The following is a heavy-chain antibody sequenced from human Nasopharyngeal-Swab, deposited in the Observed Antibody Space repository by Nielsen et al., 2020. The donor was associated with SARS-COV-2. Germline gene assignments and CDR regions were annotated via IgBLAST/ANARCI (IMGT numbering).Heavy chain of an antibody. V-gene: IGHV3-7*01. CDR2: IKQDGSEK. CDR1: GFTFSSYW. D-gene: IGHD6-13*01. CDR3: ARDSDIPYSGYGMDV. J-gene: IGHJ6*02. Sequence: GGSLRLSCAAPGFTFSSYWMSWVRQAPGKGLEWVANIKQDGSEKYYVDSVKGRFTISRDNAKSSLYLQMNSLRAEDTAVYYCARDSDIPYSGYGMDVWGQGTTVTVSS.